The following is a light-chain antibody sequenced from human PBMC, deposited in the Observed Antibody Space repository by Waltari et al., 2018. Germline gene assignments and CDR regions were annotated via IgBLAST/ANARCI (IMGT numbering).Light chain of an antibody. Sequence: VLLTQSPASLSVSPGDTVILSCRASQSVRTNLVWYQQKAGHAPRTLTYGASTRASGVPSRFSGSGSETDFTLIISSLQSEDAAVYFCQQYYVWPPITFGGGTKLEI. V-gene: IGKV3-15*01. CDR3: QQYYVWPPIT. J-gene: IGKJ4*01. CDR2: GAS. CDR1: QSVRTN.